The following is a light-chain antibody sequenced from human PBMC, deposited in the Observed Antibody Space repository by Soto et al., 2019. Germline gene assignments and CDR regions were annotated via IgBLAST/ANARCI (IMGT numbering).Light chain of an antibody. CDR2: GAS. Sequence: EIVMTQSPATLSVSPGERATLSCRASQSVSSNLAWYQQKPGQAPRLLIYGASTRATGIPARFSGSGSRTEVTLTISSLQSEDFAVYYCKQYNNWPHTSGQGNKVEIK. CDR3: KQYNNWPHT. CDR1: QSVSSN. V-gene: IGKV3-15*01. J-gene: IGKJ1*01.